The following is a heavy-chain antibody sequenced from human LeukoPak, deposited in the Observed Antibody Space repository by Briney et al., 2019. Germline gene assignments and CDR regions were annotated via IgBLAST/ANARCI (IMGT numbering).Heavy chain of an antibody. J-gene: IGHJ4*02. Sequence: SQTLSHTCAISGDSVSSTRSAWNWIRQSPSRSLEWLGRTYYRSKWYNDYAVSVKSRITIKPDTSKNQFSLQLNSVTPEDTAVYYCARVNSWTEEPDTGFDYWGQGSLVTVSS. CDR1: GDSVSSTRSA. CDR3: ARVNSWTEEPDTGFDY. D-gene: IGHD1-14*01. CDR2: TYYRSKWYN. V-gene: IGHV6-1*01.